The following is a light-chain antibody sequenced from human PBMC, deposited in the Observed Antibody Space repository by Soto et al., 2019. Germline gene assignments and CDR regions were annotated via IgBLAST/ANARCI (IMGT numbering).Light chain of an antibody. CDR3: SSYAGSNNVI. J-gene: IGLJ2*01. V-gene: IGLV2-8*01. Sequence: QSALTQPPSASESPGQSVAISCTGTSSAVGGNNSVSWYQQHPGKAPKLMVYEVTKRPSGVPDRFSGSKSGNTASLTVSGLQAEDEADYYCSSYAGSNNVIFGGGTKLPV. CDR1: SSAVGGNNS. CDR2: EVT.